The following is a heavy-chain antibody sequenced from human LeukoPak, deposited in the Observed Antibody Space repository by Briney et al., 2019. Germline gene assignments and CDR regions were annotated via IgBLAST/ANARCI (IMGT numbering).Heavy chain of an antibody. D-gene: IGHD3-10*01. J-gene: IGHJ4*02. CDR3: AKDLMGSGSYYNLFDY. CDR1: GFTVSSIH. CDR2: ISGSGGST. V-gene: IGHV3-23*01. Sequence: GGSLRLSCAASGFTVSSIHMVWVRQAPGKGLEWVSAISGSGGSTYYADSVKGRFTISRDNSKNTLYLQMNSLRAEDTAVYYCAKDLMGSGSYYNLFDYWGQGTLVTVSS.